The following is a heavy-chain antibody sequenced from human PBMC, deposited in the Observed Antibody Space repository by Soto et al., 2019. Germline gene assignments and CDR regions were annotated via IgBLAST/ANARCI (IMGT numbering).Heavy chain of an antibody. CDR3: ARDGWAYYYDSSGYSV. J-gene: IGHJ6*02. D-gene: IGHD3-22*01. V-gene: IGHV4-61*03. CDR2: VYYSSII. CDR1: GGFASRGGNF. Sequence: SENLSLTCTVSGGFASRGGNFWSWIRQPPGKGPEWIANVYYSSIINYNPSLKSRVTISVETSQNHLSLKLSSVTAADTAVYYCARDGWAYYYDSSGYSVWGQGTTVTGSS.